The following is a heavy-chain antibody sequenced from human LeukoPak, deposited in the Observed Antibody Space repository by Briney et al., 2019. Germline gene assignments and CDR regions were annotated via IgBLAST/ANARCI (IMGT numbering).Heavy chain of an antibody. CDR1: GYTFTSYD. V-gene: IGHV1-8*01. J-gene: IGHJ3*01. CDR2: MNPDSGNT. CDR3: TRSNWGSSGAFDF. D-gene: IGHD7-27*01. Sequence: ASVKVSCKASGYTFTSYDINWVRQATGQGLEWMGWMNPDSGNTGYAQQLQGRVTMTEDTSTDTAYMQLSSLTSEDTAVYYCTRSNWGSSGAFDFWGQGTMVTVSS.